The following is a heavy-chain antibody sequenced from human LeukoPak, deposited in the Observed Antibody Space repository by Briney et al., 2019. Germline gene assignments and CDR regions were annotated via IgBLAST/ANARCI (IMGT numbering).Heavy chain of an antibody. CDR3: ARDITLSSSGNFDY. CDR1: GYTFTDYY. V-gene: IGHV1-2*06. Sequence: ASVKVSCKASGYTFTDYYIHRVRQAPGQGLEWMGRMNPNSGGTNDAQKFQGRVTMTRDTSVNTAYMELRRLRSDDTAVYYCARDITLSSSGNFDYWGQGTLVTVSS. J-gene: IGHJ4*02. D-gene: IGHD6-19*01. CDR2: MNPNSGGT.